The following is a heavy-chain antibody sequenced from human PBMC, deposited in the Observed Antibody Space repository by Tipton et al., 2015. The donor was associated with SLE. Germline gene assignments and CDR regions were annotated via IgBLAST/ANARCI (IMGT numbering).Heavy chain of an antibody. Sequence: TLSLTCTVSGGSISTSDWWSWVRQPPGKGLEWIGEISHSGSTNYNPSLKSRVTISVDTSKNQFSLKLSSVTAADTAVYYCARPFNWGSFAFDIWGQGTMFTVSS. CDR2: ISHSGST. D-gene: IGHD7-27*01. J-gene: IGHJ3*02. CDR3: ARPFNWGSFAFDI. V-gene: IGHV4-4*02. CDR1: GGSISTSDW.